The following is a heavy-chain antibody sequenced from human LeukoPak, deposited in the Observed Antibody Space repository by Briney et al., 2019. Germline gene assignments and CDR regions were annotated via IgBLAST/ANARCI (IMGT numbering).Heavy chain of an antibody. V-gene: IGHV3-30*02. CDR1: GFTFSSYA. Sequence: PGRSLRLSCAASGFTFSSYAMHWVRQAPGKGLEWVAFIRYDGNNKHFADSVKGRFTISRDNSKNTLYLQMNSLRVGDTAVYYCAKNTGDYMDVWGKGTTVTISS. CDR2: IRYDGNNK. CDR3: AKNTGDYMDV. J-gene: IGHJ6*03. D-gene: IGHD2-8*02.